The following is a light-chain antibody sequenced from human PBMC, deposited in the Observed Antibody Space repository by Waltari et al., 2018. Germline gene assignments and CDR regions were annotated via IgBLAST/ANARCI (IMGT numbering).Light chain of an antibody. CDR3: HQYGNSAPFT. V-gene: IGKV3-20*01. J-gene: IGKJ3*01. Sequence: EIVLTQSPGTLSLSPGERATLSCRASQTLSSTYLAWYQQQPGQAPRLLIYETSTRATGIPDRFSGGGSGTDFTLTISRLEPEDLAVYYCHQYGNSAPFTFGPGTKVDIK. CDR1: QTLSSTY. CDR2: ETS.